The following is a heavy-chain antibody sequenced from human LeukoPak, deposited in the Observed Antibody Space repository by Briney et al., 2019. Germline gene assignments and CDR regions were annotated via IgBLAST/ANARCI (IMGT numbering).Heavy chain of an antibody. V-gene: IGHV4-4*08. CDR3: ARCRSSYFYDSSGYDFDY. Sequence: PSETLSLTCTVPGGSIGSYYWSWIRQPPGKGLEWIGYIYSSGSTNYNPSLKSRVTMSVDTSKNQFSLKLDSVTAADTAVYYCARCRSSYFYDSSGYDFDYWGQGTLVTVSS. CDR2: IYSSGST. J-gene: IGHJ4*02. D-gene: IGHD3-22*01. CDR1: GGSIGSYY.